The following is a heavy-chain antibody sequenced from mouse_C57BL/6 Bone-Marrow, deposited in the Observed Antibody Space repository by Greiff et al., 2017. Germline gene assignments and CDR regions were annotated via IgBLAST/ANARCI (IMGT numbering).Heavy chain of an antibody. CDR3: ARERDSSGYLYYAMDY. D-gene: IGHD3-2*02. J-gene: IGHJ4*01. V-gene: IGHV1-26*01. CDR2: INPNNGGT. Sequence: VQLKDSGPELVKPGASVKISCKASGYTFTDYYMNWVKQSHGKSLEWIGDINPNNGGTSYNQKFKGKATLTVDKSSSTAYMELRSLTSEDSAVYYCARERDSSGYLYYAMDYWGQGTSVTVSS. CDR1: GYTFTDYY.